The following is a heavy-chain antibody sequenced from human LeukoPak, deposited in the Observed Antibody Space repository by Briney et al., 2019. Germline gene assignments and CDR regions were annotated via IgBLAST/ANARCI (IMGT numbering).Heavy chain of an antibody. D-gene: IGHD1-26*01. CDR2: INSDASST. CDR3: ALIVGAADVDY. Sequence: GGSLRLSCAASGFTFSSYTMNWVRQAPGKGLVWVSRINSDASSTRYADSVKGRFTISRDNAKNTLYLQMNSLRAEDTAVYYCALIVGAADVDYWGQGTLVTVSS. CDR1: GFTFSSYT. J-gene: IGHJ4*02. V-gene: IGHV3-74*01.